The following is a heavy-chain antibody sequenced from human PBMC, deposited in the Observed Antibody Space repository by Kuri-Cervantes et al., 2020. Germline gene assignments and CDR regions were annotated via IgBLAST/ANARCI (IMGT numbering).Heavy chain of an antibody. CDR2: IKSKTDGGTR. CDR1: GFTFGDYA. V-gene: IGHV3-15*01. CDR3: TTDSYFSV. Sequence: GALKISCTASGFTFGDYAMSWVRQAPGKGLEWVGRIKSKTDGGTRDYAAPVKGRFTISRDDSKNTLYLQMNSLKTEDTAVYYCTTDSYFSVWGQGTMVTVSS. D-gene: IGHD2/OR15-2a*01. J-gene: IGHJ3*01.